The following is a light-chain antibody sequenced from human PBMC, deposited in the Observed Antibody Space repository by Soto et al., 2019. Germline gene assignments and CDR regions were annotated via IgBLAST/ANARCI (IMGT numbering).Light chain of an antibody. CDR3: QSYDSSTVV. V-gene: IGLV6-57*01. CDR2: GDN. J-gene: IGLJ2*01. CDR1: SGSIASNY. Sequence: NFMLTQPHSVSESPGKTVTISCTRSSGSIASNYVQWYQQRPGSSPTTVIYGDNQRPSGVSDRFSGSIDSSSNSAALTISGLKTEDEADYYCQSYDSSTVVFGGGTKLTVL.